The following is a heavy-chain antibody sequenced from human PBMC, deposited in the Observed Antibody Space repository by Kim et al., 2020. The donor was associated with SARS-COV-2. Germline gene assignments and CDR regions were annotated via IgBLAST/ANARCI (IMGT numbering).Heavy chain of an antibody. Sequence: GGSLRLSCVASGFTFSSYAMSWVRQAPGKGLEWVSGISGGGGHTSHADSVKGRFTISRDNSKNTLHLQMNSLRADDTALYYCAKGYSYSGMDVWGQGTTV. D-gene: IGHD5-18*01. J-gene: IGHJ6*02. CDR2: ISGGGGHT. V-gene: IGHV3-23*01. CDR3: AKGYSYSGMDV. CDR1: GFTFSSYA.